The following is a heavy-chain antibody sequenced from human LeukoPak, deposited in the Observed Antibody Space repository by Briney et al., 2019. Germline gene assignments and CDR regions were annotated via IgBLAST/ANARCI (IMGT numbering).Heavy chain of an antibody. Sequence: GGSLRLSCAASGFTVSSTYMSWVRQAPGKGLEWVSVIYSGGSTFYADSLKGRFTISRDNSKNTLYLQMNSLRVEDTALYYCARGDGSYYFDYWGQGALVTVSS. V-gene: IGHV3-53*01. CDR2: IYSGGST. J-gene: IGHJ4*02. D-gene: IGHD3-10*01. CDR1: GFTVSSTY. CDR3: ARGDGSYYFDY.